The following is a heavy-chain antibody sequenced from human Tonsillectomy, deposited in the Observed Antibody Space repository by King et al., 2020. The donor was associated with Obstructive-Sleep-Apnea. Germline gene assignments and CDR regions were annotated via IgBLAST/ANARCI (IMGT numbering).Heavy chain of an antibody. CDR1: GGSISSGGYY. Sequence: PLQESGPGLVKPSQTLSLTCTVSGGSISSGGYYWSWIRQHPGKGLEWIGYIYYSGSTYYNPSLKSRVTISVDTSKNQFSLKLSSVTAADTAVYYCARDNLLWSGSFDYWGQGTLVTVSS. CDR3: ARDNLLWSGSFDY. D-gene: IGHD3-3*01. CDR2: IYYSGST. J-gene: IGHJ4*02. V-gene: IGHV4-31*03.